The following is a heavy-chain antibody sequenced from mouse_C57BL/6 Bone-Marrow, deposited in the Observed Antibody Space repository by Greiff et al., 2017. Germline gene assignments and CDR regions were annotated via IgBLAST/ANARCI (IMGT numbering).Heavy chain of an antibody. D-gene: IGHD1-1*01. J-gene: IGHJ2*01. CDR3: TTFIYYYGSSFLYFDY. Sequence: EVKLQQSGAELVRPGASVKLPCTASGFNIKDYYMHWVKQRPEQGLEWIGRIDPEDGDTEYAPKFQGKATMTADTSSNTAYLQLSSLTSEDTAVYYCTTFIYYYGSSFLYFDYWGQGTTLTVSS. CDR2: IDPEDGDT. CDR1: GFNIKDYY. V-gene: IGHV14-1*01.